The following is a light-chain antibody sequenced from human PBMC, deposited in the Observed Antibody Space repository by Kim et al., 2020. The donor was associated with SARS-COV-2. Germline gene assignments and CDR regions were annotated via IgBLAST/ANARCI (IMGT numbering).Light chain of an antibody. J-gene: IGLJ2*01. CDR2: DVS. V-gene: IGLV2-14*01. CDR3: SSYASSSTLV. CDR1: SSDIGGYNY. Sequence: SALTQPASVSGSPGQSITISCTGTSSDIGGYNYVSWYQQHPGKAPKLMIFDVSKRPSGVSSCFSGSKSGNTASLTISGLQAEDEAYYYCSSYASSSTLVFGGGTQLTVL.